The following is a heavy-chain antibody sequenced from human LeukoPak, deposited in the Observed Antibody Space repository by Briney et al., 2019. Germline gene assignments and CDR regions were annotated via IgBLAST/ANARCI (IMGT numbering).Heavy chain of an antibody. CDR1: GFTFSSYA. CDR3: AKARAVTGRPLDY. CDR2: TSGSGGST. V-gene: IGHV3-23*01. J-gene: IGHJ4*02. D-gene: IGHD6-19*01. Sequence: GGSLRLSCAASGFTFSSYAMSWVRQAPGKGLEWVSATSGSGGSTYYADSVKGRFTISRDNAKNSLYLQMNSLRAEDTALYYCAKARAVTGRPLDYWGQGTLATVSS.